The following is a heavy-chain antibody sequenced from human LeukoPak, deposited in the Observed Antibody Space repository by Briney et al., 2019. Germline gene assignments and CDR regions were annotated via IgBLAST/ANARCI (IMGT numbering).Heavy chain of an antibody. V-gene: IGHV4-38-2*01. Sequence: SETLSLTCAVSGYSISSGYYWGWIRQPPGKGLEWIGSIYHSGRTYYNPSLKSRVTISVDTSKNQFSLKLTSVTSADTAVYYCGRCKRGRGFRQLGGKGTA. J-gene: IGHJ6*03. D-gene: IGHD3-10*01. CDR3: GRCKRGRGFRQL. CDR2: IYHSGRT. CDR1: GYSISSGYY.